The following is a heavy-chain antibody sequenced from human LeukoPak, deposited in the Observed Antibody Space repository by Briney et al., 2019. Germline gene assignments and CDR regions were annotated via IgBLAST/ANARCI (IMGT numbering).Heavy chain of an antibody. CDR3: ARDSSEFRSLLFH. Sequence: ASVKVSCKASGGTFSRHTISWVRQSPGQGLEWMGGITPMFGTSNYALKFRGRVTITADESASTAYVELSSLRSEDTAVYYCARDSSEFRSLLFHWGQGTLVTVSS. CDR2: ITPMFGTS. V-gene: IGHV1-69*13. CDR1: GGTFSRHT. J-gene: IGHJ1*01. D-gene: IGHD1-14*01.